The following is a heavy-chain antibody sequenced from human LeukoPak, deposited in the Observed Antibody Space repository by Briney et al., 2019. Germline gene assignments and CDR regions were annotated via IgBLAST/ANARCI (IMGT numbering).Heavy chain of an antibody. V-gene: IGHV1-69-2*01. CDR3: ATDSYPYCTNGVCYAY. Sequence: ASVKVSCKVSGYTFTDYYMNWVQQAPGKGLEWMGLVDPEDGETIYAEKFQGRVTITADTSTDTAYMELSSLRSEDTAVYYCATDSYPYCTNGVCYAYWGQGTLVTVSS. D-gene: IGHD2-8*01. CDR1: GYTFTDYY. J-gene: IGHJ4*02. CDR2: VDPEDGET.